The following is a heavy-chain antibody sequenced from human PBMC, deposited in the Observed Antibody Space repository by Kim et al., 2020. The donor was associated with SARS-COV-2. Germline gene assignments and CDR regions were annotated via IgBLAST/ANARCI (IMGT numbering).Heavy chain of an antibody. CDR3: TREVSGSLDY. CDR2: YTT. J-gene: IGHJ4*02. Sequence: YTTEYAASVKGRFTISRDESDKSLYVQMNSRKTEDTAVYYCTREVSGSLDYWGQGTLVTVSS. D-gene: IGHD3-10*01. V-gene: IGHV3-72*01.